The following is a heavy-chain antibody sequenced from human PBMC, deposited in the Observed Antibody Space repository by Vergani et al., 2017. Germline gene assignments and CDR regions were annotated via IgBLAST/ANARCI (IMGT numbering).Heavy chain of an antibody. CDR3: ARHLAYXGGDCYPYYYGMDV. V-gene: IGHV4-39*01. J-gene: IGHJ6*02. CDR2: IYYSGST. Sequence: QLQLQESGPGLVKPSETLALTCTVSGGSISSSSYYWGWIRQPPGKGLEWIGSIYYSGSTYYNPSLKSRVTISVDTSKNQFSQKLSSVTAADTAVYYCARHLAYXGGDCYPYYYGMDVWGQGTTVTVSS. CDR1: GGSISSSSYY. D-gene: IGHD2-21*02.